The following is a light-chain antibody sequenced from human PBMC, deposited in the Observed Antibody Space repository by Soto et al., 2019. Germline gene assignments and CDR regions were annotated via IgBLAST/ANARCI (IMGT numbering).Light chain of an antibody. CDR1: QSVLYSSNNKNY. V-gene: IGKV4-1*01. J-gene: IGKJ4*01. CDR2: WAS. Sequence: DIVMTQSPDSLAVSLGERATINCKSSQSVLYSSNNKNYLSWYQQRPGQPPKLLIYWASTRESGVPDRFSGSGSGTDFTLTISSLHAEDVAVYCCQHYYNTPPTFGGGTKVEIK. CDR3: QHYYNTPPT.